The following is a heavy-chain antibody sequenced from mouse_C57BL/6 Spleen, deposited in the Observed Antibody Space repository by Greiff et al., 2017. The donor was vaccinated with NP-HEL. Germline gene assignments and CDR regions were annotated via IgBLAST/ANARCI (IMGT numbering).Heavy chain of an antibody. CDR3: ARQGLEGVFDD. J-gene: IGHJ2*01. Sequence: EVKLVESGGDLVKPGGSLKLSCAASGFTFSSYGMSWVRQTPDKRLEWVATISSGGSYTYYPDSVKGRFTISRDNAKNTLYLQMSSLKSEDTAMYYCARQGLEGVFDDWGQGTTLTVSS. CDR2: ISSGGSYT. V-gene: IGHV5-6*01. CDR1: GFTFSSYG. D-gene: IGHD2-4*01.